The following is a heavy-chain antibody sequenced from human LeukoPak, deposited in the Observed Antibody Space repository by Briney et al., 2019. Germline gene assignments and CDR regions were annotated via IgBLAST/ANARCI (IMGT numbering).Heavy chain of an antibody. J-gene: IGHJ4*02. CDR1: GGSISSYY. V-gene: IGHV4-4*07. CDR2: IYTSGST. CDR3: ARASGLLWFGNFDY. Sequence: SETLSLTXTVSGGSISSYYWSWIRQPAGKGLEWIGRIYTSGSTNYNPSLKSRVTISVDTSKNQFSLKLSSVTAADTAVYYCARASGLLWFGNFDYWGQGTLVTVSS. D-gene: IGHD3-10*01.